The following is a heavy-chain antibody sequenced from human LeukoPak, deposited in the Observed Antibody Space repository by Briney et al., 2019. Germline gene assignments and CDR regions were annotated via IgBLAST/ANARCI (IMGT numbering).Heavy chain of an antibody. J-gene: IGHJ4*02. CDR3: ARRYCGSGSTEPLYYFDY. CDR1: GYSFTSYW. D-gene: IGHD3-10*01. Sequence: KRGESLKISCKGSGYSFTSYWIGWVRQMPGKGLEWMGIIYPGDSDTRYSPSFQGQVTISADKSISTAYLQWSSLKASDTAMYYCARRYCGSGSTEPLYYFDYWGQGTLVTVSS. V-gene: IGHV5-51*01. CDR2: IYPGDSDT.